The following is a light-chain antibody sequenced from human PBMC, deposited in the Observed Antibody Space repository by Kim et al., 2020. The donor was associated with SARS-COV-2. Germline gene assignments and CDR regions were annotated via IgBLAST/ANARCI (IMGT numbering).Light chain of an antibody. CDR3: QVWDSGVV. J-gene: IGLJ2*01. Sequence: GAPGKAARITCGGTNIGSKSVHWYQQKPGQAPVLVIYDDSDRPSGIPERCSGANAGNTATLTISRVEAGDEADYYCQVWDSGVVFGGGTQLTVL. V-gene: IGLV3-21*03. CDR2: DDS. CDR1: NIGSKS.